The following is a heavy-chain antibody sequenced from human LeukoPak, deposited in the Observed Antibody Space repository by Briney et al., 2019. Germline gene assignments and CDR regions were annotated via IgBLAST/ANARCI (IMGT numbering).Heavy chain of an antibody. CDR2: ISAYNGNT. CDR1: GYTFTSYG. CDR3: ARCYGDYLALDFDY. Sequence: ASVKVSCKASGYTFTSYGISWVRQAPGQGLEWMGWISAYNGNTNYAQKLQGRVTMTTDTSTSTAYMELRSLRSDDTAVYYCARCYGDYLALDFDYWGQGTLVTVSS. D-gene: IGHD4-17*01. J-gene: IGHJ4*02. V-gene: IGHV1-18*01.